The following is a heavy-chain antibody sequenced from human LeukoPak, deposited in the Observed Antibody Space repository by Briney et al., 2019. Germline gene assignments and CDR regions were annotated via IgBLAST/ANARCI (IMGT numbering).Heavy chain of an antibody. Sequence: PSETLSLTCTVSGGSISTYYWSWIRQPPGKGLEWIGNIYYSGSTTYNPSLKSRVTISVDTSKNQFSLKMTSVIAADTAVYFCARGLVDYELPKGYIDYWGRGTLVTVSS. J-gene: IGHJ4*02. CDR2: IYYSGST. CDR3: ARGLVDYELPKGYIDY. V-gene: IGHV4-59*12. CDR1: GGSISTYY. D-gene: IGHD3-22*01.